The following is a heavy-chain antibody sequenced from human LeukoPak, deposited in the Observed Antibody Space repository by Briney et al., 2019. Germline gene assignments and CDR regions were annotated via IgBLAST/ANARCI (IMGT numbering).Heavy chain of an antibody. D-gene: IGHD3-10*01. CDR2: IHPSGSP. V-gene: IGHV4-34*01. J-gene: IGHJ4*02. CDR1: GGSISSYY. CDR3: SRGGDASKAGKY. Sequence: SETLSLTCTVSGGSISSYYWSWIRQPPGKGLEWIGEIHPSGSPSYNPSLESRTIISVDASKNQFSLILNSVTAADTALYFCSRGGDASKAGKYWGQGALVTVSS.